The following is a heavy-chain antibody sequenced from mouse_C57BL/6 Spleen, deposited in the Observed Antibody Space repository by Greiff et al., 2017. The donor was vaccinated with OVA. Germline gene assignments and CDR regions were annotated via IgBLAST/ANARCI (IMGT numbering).Heavy chain of an antibody. CDR3: TREGYDAQPNFDV. CDR1: GFTFSSYA. V-gene: IGHV5-9-1*02. D-gene: IGHD2-3*01. Sequence: EVQGVESGEGLVKPGGSLKLSCAASGFTFSSYAMSWVRQTPEKRLEWVAYISSGGDYIYYADTVKGRFTISRYNDTNTLYLQMSSLKSEDTAMYYCTREGYDAQPNFDVWGTGTTVTVSS. CDR2: ISSGGDYI. J-gene: IGHJ1*03.